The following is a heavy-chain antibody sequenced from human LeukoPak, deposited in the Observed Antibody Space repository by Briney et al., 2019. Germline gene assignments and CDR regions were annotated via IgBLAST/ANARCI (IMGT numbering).Heavy chain of an antibody. V-gene: IGHV3-NL1*01. CDR2: IYSGGGT. J-gene: IGHJ4*02. CDR3: VKDDRRYGDYGYFDY. CDR1: GFTFSSYG. Sequence: GGSLRLSCAASGFTFSSYGMHWVRQAPGKGLEWVSVIYSGGGTYYADSVKGRFTISRDTSKNTLYLQMNSLRDEDTAVYYCVKDDRRYGDYGYFDYWGQGALVTVSS. D-gene: IGHD4-17*01.